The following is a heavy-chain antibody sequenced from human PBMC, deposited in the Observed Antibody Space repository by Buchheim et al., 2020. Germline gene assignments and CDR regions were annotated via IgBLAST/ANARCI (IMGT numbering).Heavy chain of an antibody. CDR2: IYYSGST. D-gene: IGHD3-3*01. Sequence: QLQLQESGPGLVKPSETLSLTCTVSGGSISSSSYYWGWIRQPPGKGLEWIGYIYYSGSTNYNPSLKSRVTISVDTSKNQFSLKLSSVTAADTAVYYCARGGHDFWSGYPNHFDYWGQGTL. V-gene: IGHV4-61*05. CDR1: GGSISSSSYY. J-gene: IGHJ4*02. CDR3: ARGGHDFWSGYPNHFDY.